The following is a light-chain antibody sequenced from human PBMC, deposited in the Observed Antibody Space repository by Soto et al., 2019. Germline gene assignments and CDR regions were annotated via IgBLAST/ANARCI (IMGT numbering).Light chain of an antibody. J-gene: IGKJ5*01. CDR1: QSLLYGFHNKNS. Sequence: IVMTQSPEYLAVSLRERATISCRSSQSLLYGFHNKNSLAWYQQKPRQPPRLLIYWSSTRVTGVPDRFNGSGSGTDFTLATDGLQAEDGALYHCPQCCSLPITLGQGTRLEIK. CDR2: WSS. CDR3: PQCCSLPIT. V-gene: IGKV4-1*01.